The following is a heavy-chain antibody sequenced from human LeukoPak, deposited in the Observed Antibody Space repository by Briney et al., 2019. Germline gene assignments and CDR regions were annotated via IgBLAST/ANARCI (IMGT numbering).Heavy chain of an antibody. CDR1: GCSFSTYW. D-gene: IGHD3-10*01. V-gene: IGHV3-7*01. CDR2: IKYDASEK. Sequence: GGSLRLSCAASGCSFSTYWVSWVRRAPGQGLEWVASIKYDASEKHYVDSVKGRFTISRDNGKNSLSLQMNSLRAEDTAVYYCARERQLWFGEDVWGKGTTVTVSS. J-gene: IGHJ6*04. CDR3: ARERQLWFGEDV.